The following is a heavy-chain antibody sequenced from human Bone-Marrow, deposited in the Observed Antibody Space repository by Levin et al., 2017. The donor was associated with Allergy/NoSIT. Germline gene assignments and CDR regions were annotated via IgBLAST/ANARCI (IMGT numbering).Heavy chain of an antibody. CDR1: GGSISSSSYY. Sequence: PSETLSLTCTVSGGSISSSSYYWGWIRQPPGKGLEWIGSIYYSGSTYYNPSLKSRVTISVDTSKNQFSLKLSSVTAADTAVYYCARVIYCSSTSCYIPAEFDPWGQGTLVTVSS. D-gene: IGHD2-2*02. CDR2: IYYSGST. CDR3: ARVIYCSSTSCYIPAEFDP. V-gene: IGHV4-39*07. J-gene: IGHJ5*02.